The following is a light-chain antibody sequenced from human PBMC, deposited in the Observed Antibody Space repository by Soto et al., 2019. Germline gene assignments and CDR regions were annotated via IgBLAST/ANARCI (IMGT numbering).Light chain of an antibody. CDR1: QSISSW. CDR3: QQYNSYSYT. V-gene: IGKV1-5*01. J-gene: IGKJ2*01. Sequence: DIQMTQSPSTLSASVGDRVTITCRASQSISSWLAWYQQKPGKAPKLLIYDASSWESGVPTRFSGSGSGTECTLTISSLQPDDFATYYCQQYNSYSYTFGQGTKLEIK. CDR2: DAS.